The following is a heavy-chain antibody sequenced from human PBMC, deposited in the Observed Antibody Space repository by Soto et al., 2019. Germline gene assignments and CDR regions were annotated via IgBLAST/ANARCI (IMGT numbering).Heavy chain of an antibody. V-gene: IGHV3-30*04. J-gene: IGHJ4*02. D-gene: IGHD5-12*01. Sequence: QVQLVESGGGVVQPGRSLRLSCAASGFSFRSYAMNWVRQAPGKGLEWVAVISYDGSNKYSADSVKGRFTISRDNSKNTLYLQMSSLRVEDTAVYYCARGGWLQTRWYIDYWGQGSLVTVSP. CDR2: ISYDGSNK. CDR1: GFSFRSYA. CDR3: ARGGWLQTRWYIDY.